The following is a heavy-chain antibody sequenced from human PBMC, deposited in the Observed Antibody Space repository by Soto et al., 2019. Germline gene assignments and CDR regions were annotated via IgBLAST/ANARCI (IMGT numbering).Heavy chain of an antibody. D-gene: IGHD5-18*01. Sequence: PGGSLRLSCAASGFTFSTYAMIWVRQAPGKGLEWVSVITGGGGRTYYADSVKGRFTISRDNAKNSLYLQMNSLRAEDTAVYYCARGYGSADYWGQGTLVTVSS. V-gene: IGHV3-23*01. J-gene: IGHJ4*02. CDR1: GFTFSTYA. CDR2: ITGGGGRT. CDR3: ARGYGSADY.